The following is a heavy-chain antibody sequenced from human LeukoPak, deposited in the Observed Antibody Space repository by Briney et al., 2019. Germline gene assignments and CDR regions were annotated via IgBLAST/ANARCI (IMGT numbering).Heavy chain of an antibody. D-gene: IGHD3-10*01. CDR2: ISYDGSNK. CDR1: GFTFSSYA. Sequence: GGSLRLSCAASGFTFSSYAMHWVRQAPGKGLEWVAVISYDGSNKYYADSVKGRFTISRDNSKNTLYLQMNSLRAEDTAVYYCATSMVRGAEYFQHWGQGTLVTVSS. V-gene: IGHV3-30-3*01. J-gene: IGHJ1*01. CDR3: ATSMVRGAEYFQH.